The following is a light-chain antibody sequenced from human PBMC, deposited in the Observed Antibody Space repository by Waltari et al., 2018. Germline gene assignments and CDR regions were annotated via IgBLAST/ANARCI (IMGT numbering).Light chain of an antibody. V-gene: IGKV4-1*01. Sequence: DIVITQAPDSLAVSLGGRATINCKSSRSVLETSKNKNFLAWYQLKPGQSPKLIIYWASTRESGVPYRFSASVSGTDFTLTISSLQAEDVAIDSCQQYYAAPYTFGQGTKVVIK. J-gene: IGKJ2*01. CDR3: QQYYAAPYT. CDR2: WAS. CDR1: RSVLETSKNKNF.